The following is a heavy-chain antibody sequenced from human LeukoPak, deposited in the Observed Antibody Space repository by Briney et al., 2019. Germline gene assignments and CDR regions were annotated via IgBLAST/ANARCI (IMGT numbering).Heavy chain of an antibody. CDR1: GYTLTELS. D-gene: IGHD2-21*02. V-gene: IGHV1-24*01. CDR2: FDPEGGET. CDR3: ATEGYCGGDCYLNI. Sequence: ASVKVSCKVSGYTLTELSMHWVRQAPGKGLEWMGGFDPEGGETIYAQKFQGRVTMTEDTSTDTAYMELSSLRSEDTAVYYCATEGYCGGDCYLNIWGQGTMVTVSS. J-gene: IGHJ3*02.